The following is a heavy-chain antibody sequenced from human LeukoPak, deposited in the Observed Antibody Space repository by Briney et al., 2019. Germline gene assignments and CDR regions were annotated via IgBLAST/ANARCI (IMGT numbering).Heavy chain of an antibody. Sequence: PGGSLRFSCATSGFTFSSYAMHWVHQAPGKGLEWVAFIRYDGSNKYYADSVKGRFTISRDNSKNTLYLQMNSLRAEDTAVYYCAREQGYYDSSGYKGDAFDIWGQGTMVTVSS. D-gene: IGHD3-22*01. CDR3: AREQGYYDSSGYKGDAFDI. J-gene: IGHJ3*02. V-gene: IGHV3-30*02. CDR1: GFTFSSYA. CDR2: IRYDGSNK.